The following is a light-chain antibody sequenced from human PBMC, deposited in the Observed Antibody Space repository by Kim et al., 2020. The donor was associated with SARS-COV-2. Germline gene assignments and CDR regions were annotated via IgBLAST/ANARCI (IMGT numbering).Light chain of an antibody. CDR1: QRISNF. V-gene: IGKV1-39*01. CDR3: QQYYYSPLT. J-gene: IGKJ4*01. CDR2: TAS. Sequence: ASVGDRVTITCRASQRISNFLSWYQQKSGRAPKLLIYTASSLQSGVPSRFSGSGSGTDFTLTISSLQPEDFATYYCQQYYYSPLTFGGGTKVDIK.